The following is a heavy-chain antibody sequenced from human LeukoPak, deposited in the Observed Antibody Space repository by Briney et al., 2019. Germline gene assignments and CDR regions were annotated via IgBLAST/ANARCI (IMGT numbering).Heavy chain of an antibody. Sequence: GGSLRLSCAASGFIFSTYGMSWVRQAPGKGLEWVSAIGGSGGNTYYADSVQGRFTISRDNSKNTLYLQMSSLRAEDTAVYYCAKRQPYYFDDWGQGTLVTVSS. V-gene: IGHV3-23*01. CDR1: GFIFSTYG. CDR3: AKRQPYYFDD. J-gene: IGHJ4*02. CDR2: IGGSGGNT. D-gene: IGHD6-13*01.